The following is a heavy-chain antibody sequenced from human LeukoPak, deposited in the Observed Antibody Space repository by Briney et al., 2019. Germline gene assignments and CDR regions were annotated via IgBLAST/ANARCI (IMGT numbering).Heavy chain of an antibody. V-gene: IGHV1-2*02. D-gene: IGHD6-6*01. CDR1: GYTFTGYY. CDR3: ARGFSSSPYDY. J-gene: IGHJ4*02. Sequence: ASVTVSCKASGYTFTGYYMHWVRHAPGQGLEWMGWINSNSGGTNYAQKFQGRVTMTRDTSISTAYMELSRLRSDDTAVYYCARGFSSSPYDYWGQGTLVTVSS. CDR2: INSNSGGT.